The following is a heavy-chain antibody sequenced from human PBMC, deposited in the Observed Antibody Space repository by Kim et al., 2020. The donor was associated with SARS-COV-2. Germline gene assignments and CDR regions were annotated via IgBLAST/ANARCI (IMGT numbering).Heavy chain of an antibody. V-gene: IGHV4-59*09. Sequence: PSRKSRVTISVDTAKNQFSLKLSSVTAADTAVYYCARGREGYISSWYLDYWGQGTLVTVSS. J-gene: IGHJ4*02. D-gene: IGHD6-13*01. CDR3: ARGREGYISSWYLDY.